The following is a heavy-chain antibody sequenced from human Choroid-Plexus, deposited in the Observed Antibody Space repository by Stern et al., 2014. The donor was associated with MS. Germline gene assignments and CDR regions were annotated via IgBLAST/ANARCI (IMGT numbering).Heavy chain of an antibody. CDR1: GFTFSNFG. Sequence: VQLEESGGGVAQPGRPLILSCAASGFTFSNFGMHWVRQAPGKGLEWVALISYDGSDKYYADSVKGRFTIFRYNSKNTLYMHMNSLRAEDTAVYYCAKDRQWSTYFFDYWGQGSLVTVSS. D-gene: IGHD2-15*01. CDR3: AKDRQWSTYFFDY. CDR2: ISYDGSDK. V-gene: IGHV3-30*18. J-gene: IGHJ4*02.